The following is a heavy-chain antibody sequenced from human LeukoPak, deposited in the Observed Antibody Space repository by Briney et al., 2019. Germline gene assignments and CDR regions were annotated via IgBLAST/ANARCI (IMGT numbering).Heavy chain of an antibody. D-gene: IGHD2-2*01. Sequence: GGSLRLSCAASGFTFSSYSMNWVRQAPGKGLEWVSSIRSSSSYIYYADSVKGRFTISRDNAKNSLYLQTNSLRAEDTAVYYCARAGGYCSSTSCYLTAFDIWGQGTMVTVSS. CDR2: IRSSSSYI. J-gene: IGHJ3*02. V-gene: IGHV3-21*01. CDR1: GFTFSSYS. CDR3: ARAGGYCSSTSCYLTAFDI.